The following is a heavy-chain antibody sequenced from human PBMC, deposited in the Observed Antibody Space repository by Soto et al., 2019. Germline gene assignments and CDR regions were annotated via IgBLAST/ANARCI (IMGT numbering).Heavy chain of an antibody. D-gene: IGHD6-19*01. V-gene: IGHV3-30*03. Sequence: GGSLRLSCAASGFTFSSYGMHWVRKAPGKGLDGVAVTSYDGSNKYYADSVKGRFTISRDNSKNTLYLQMNSLRAEDTAVLYCARDSGRYQWPPDAFYIWGQGTMVTVSS. CDR3: ARDSGRYQWPPDAFYI. CDR1: GFTFSSYG. CDR2: TSYDGSNK. J-gene: IGHJ3*02.